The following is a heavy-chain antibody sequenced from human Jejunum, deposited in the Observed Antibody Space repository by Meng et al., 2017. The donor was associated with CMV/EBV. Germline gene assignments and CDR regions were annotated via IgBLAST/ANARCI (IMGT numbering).Heavy chain of an antibody. CDR1: GFTYSNFW. CDR2: IKQDGSAT. CDR3: VREDIVVFDY. Sequence: SCAVSGFTYSNFWMSWGRQSPGMGLEWVANIKQDGSATYYADSVKGRFTISRDNAKNSLYLQMDNLRADDTAVYYCVREDIVVFDYWGQGTLVTVSS. D-gene: IGHD2-15*01. V-gene: IGHV3-7*01. J-gene: IGHJ4*02.